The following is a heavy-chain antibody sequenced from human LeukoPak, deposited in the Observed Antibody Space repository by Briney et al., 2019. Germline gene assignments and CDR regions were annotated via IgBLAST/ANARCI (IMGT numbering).Heavy chain of an antibody. J-gene: IGHJ4*02. CDR2: IHPSGSP. CDR3: ARGEDQYKLGNY. Sequence: SETLSLTCGVYGGSFSNYYLTWIRKPRGKGLEWIGEIHPSGSPNYNPSLRSRVTISLDMSKNQFSLTLTSLTAADTAVYYCARGEDQYKLGNYWGQGTPVTVSS. V-gene: IGHV4-34*01. D-gene: IGHD1-1*01. CDR1: GGSFSNYY.